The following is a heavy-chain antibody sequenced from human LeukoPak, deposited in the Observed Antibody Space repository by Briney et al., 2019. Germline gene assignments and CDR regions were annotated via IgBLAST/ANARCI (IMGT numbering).Heavy chain of an antibody. CDR1: GFTFSSYS. J-gene: IGHJ6*03. V-gene: IGHV3-21*01. CDR2: ISSSSSYI. Sequence: GGSLRLSCAASGFTFSSYSMNWVRQAPGKGLEWVSSISSSSSYIYYSDSVKGRFTISRDNAKNSLYLQMNSLRAEDTAVYCCARNMYYDFWSGHTMDVWGKGTTVTVSS. CDR3: ARNMYYDFWSGHTMDV. D-gene: IGHD3-3*01.